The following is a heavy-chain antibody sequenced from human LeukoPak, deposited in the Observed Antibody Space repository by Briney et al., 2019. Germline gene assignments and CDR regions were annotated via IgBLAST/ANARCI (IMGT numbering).Heavy chain of an antibody. J-gene: IGHJ5*02. CDR3: ARAARIAAVLAPFDP. V-gene: IGHV4-59*01. CDR1: GGSISSYY. CDR2: IYYSGST. D-gene: IGHD6-13*01. Sequence: SETLSLTCTVSGGSISSYYWSWIRQPPGKGLEWIGHIYYSGSTNYNPSLKSRVTISVDTSKNQFSLKLSSVTAADTAVYYCARAARIAAVLAPFDPWGQGTLVTVSS.